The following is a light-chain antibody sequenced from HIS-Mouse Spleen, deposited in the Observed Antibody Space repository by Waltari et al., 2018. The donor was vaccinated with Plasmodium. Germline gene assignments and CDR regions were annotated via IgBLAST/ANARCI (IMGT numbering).Light chain of an antibody. CDR1: SSNIGSNT. CDR2: SNN. V-gene: IGLV1-44*01. J-gene: IGLJ1*01. Sequence: QSVLTQPPSASGTPGQRVTISCSGSSSNIGSNTVNWYQQLPGTAPKLLIYSNNQRPSGVPDRLSGYKSGTSASLAISGLQSEDAADYYCAAWDDSLNGYVFGTGTKVTVL. CDR3: AAWDDSLNGYV.